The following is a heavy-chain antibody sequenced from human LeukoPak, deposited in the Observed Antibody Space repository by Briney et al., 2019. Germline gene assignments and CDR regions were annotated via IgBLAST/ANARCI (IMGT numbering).Heavy chain of an antibody. D-gene: IGHD2-21*02. V-gene: IGHV1-46*01. CDR1: GYPFTTYH. CDR3: ARGPRGGDGLYYFDF. CDR2: INPSGGST. J-gene: IGHJ4*02. Sequence: ASVKVSCKASGYPFTTYHVHWLRQAPGQGPEWMGIINPSGGSTSYAQKFQGRITMTRDTSMTTVYMELSTLRSEDAAVYHCARGPRGGDGLYYFDFWGQGTLVTVSS.